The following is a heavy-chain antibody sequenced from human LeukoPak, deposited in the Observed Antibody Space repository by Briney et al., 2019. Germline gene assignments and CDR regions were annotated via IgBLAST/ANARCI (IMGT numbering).Heavy chain of an antibody. J-gene: IGHJ4*02. CDR1: GFTFSTYE. Sequence: GGSLRLSCTASGFTFSTYEMNWVRQAPGKGLEWVSYISSSGTTILYADSVKGRFTISRDTARNSLYPQMNSLRAEDTALYYCARDLEYYGLDCWGQGTLVTVSS. V-gene: IGHV3-48*03. D-gene: IGHD3-10*01. CDR2: ISSSGTTI. CDR3: ARDLEYYGLDC.